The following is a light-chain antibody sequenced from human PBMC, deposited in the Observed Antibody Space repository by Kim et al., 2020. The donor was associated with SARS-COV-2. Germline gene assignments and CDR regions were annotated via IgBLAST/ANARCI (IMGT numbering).Light chain of an antibody. CDR2: DAS. CDR1: QDIKKS. V-gene: IGKV1-33*01. J-gene: IGKJ2*01. CDR3: QQYDNLPYT. Sequence: DIQMTQSPSSLSASVGERVTITCQASQDIKKSLNWFHQKPGKAPKVLISDASNLETGVPSRFTASASGTHFTFSVNSLQPDDVGTYFCQQYDNLPYTFGQGTKLEIK.